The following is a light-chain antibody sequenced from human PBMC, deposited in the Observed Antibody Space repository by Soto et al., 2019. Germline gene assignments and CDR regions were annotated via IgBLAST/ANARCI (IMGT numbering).Light chain of an antibody. CDR1: SSDVGPYNY. Sequence: QSVLTQPASVSGSPGQSITISCTGTSSDVGPYNYVSWYQQHPGNAPKLMIYEVSHRPPGVSNRFSGSKSGNTASLTISGLKAEDEAEYYCSSFTSTTTPVVFGGGTKLNVL. CDR2: EVS. CDR3: SSFTSTTTPVV. V-gene: IGLV2-14*01. J-gene: IGLJ2*01.